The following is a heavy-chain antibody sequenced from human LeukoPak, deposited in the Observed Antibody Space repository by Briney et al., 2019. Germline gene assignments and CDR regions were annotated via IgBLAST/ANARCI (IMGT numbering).Heavy chain of an antibody. Sequence: GGALRLSCAASGFTFSSYSMNWVRQAPGKGLEWVSSISSSSSYIYYADSVNGRFTIPSDNAKNSLNLQMTSLRDEDSAVYYCARWGVNAGLDRWGQGTLVTVSS. CDR2: ISSSSSYI. CDR3: ARWGVNAGLDR. J-gene: IGHJ5*02. CDR1: GFTFSSYS. D-gene: IGHD3-10*01. V-gene: IGHV3-21*01.